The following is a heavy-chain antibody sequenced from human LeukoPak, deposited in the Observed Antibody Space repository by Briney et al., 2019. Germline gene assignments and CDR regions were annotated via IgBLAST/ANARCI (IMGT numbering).Heavy chain of an antibody. Sequence: PSETLSLTCTVSGYSISSGYYWDWIRQPPGKGLEWIGTIYYSGRNYYSPSLKSRVTMSVDPSNNQFSLNLRSVTAADTAVYYCARRRYYDGSGYLEWGQGTLLSVSS. CDR3: ARRRYYDGSGYLE. J-gene: IGHJ1*01. CDR1: GYSISSGYY. CDR2: IYYSGRN. D-gene: IGHD3-22*01. V-gene: IGHV4-38-2*02.